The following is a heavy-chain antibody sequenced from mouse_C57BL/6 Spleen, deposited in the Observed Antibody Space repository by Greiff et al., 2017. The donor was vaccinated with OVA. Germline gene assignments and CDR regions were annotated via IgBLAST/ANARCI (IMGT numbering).Heavy chain of an antibody. Sequence: VQLQQSGPELVKPGASVKIPCKASGYTFTDYNMDWVKQSHGKSLEWIGDINPNNGGTIYNQKFKGKATLTVDKSSSTAYMELRSLTSEDTAVYYCARGYYDYDLYAMDYWGQGTSVTVSS. CDR3: ARGYYDYDLYAMDY. J-gene: IGHJ4*01. V-gene: IGHV1-18*01. CDR2: INPNNGGT. CDR1: GYTFTDYN. D-gene: IGHD2-4*01.